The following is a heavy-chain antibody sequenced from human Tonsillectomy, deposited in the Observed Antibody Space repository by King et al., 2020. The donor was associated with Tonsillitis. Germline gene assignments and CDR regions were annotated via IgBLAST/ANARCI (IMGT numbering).Heavy chain of an antibody. D-gene: IGHD3-9*01. CDR3: AGDDYDFFTGHEYYHMDV. CDR1: GFTFSFYA. V-gene: IGHV3-30*01. Sequence: VQLVESGGGVVQPGRSLGLSCAASGFTFSFYAMHWVRQAPGKGLEWVAVISYDGSDKYYADSVKGRFTISRDNSKNTLDLQMNSLSAGDTAVYYCAGDDYDFFTGHEYYHMDVWGAGTTVTVSS. J-gene: IGHJ6*03. CDR2: ISYDGSDK.